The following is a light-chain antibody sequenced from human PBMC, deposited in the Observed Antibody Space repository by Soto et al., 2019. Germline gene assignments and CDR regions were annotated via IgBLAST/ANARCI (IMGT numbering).Light chain of an antibody. CDR1: SSDVGGYNY. Sequence: QSALTQPASVSGSPGQSITISCTGTSSDVGGYNYVSWYQQYPGKAPKLMIYEVSNRPSGVSHRFSGSKSGNTASLTISGLQAEDEAEYYCSSYTSSSTGVFGGGTQLTVL. CDR2: EVS. CDR3: SSYTSSSTGV. J-gene: IGLJ2*01. V-gene: IGLV2-14*01.